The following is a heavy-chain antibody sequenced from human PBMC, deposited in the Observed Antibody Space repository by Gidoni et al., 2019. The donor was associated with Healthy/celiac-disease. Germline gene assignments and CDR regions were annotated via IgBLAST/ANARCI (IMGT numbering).Heavy chain of an antibody. CDR2: ISYDGSNK. Sequence: QVQLVESGGGVVQPGRSLRLSCAASGFTFSSYAMHWFRQAPGKGLEWVAVISYDGSNKYYADSVKGRFTISRDNSKNTLYLQMNSLRAEDTAVYYCARDLSIAAAGTGRGVSTTYYYGMDVWGQGTTVTVSS. CDR3: ARDLSIAAAGTGRGVSTTYYYGMDV. D-gene: IGHD6-13*01. CDR1: GFTFSSYA. J-gene: IGHJ6*02. V-gene: IGHV3-30*04.